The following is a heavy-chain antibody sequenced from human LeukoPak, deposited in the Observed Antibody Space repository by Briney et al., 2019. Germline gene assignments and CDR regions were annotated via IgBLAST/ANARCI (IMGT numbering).Heavy chain of an antibody. CDR3: ARESVAGHPYYYYYMDV. D-gene: IGHD6-19*01. J-gene: IGHJ6*03. V-gene: IGHV4-59*02. Sequence: VKPSETLSLTCTVSGGSVVSYYWSWIRQPPGKGLEWIGYTYYSGSTNYNPSLKSRVTISVDTSKNQFSLKLSSVTAADTAVYYCARESVAGHPYYYYYMDVWGKGTTVTVCS. CDR1: GGSVVSYY. CDR2: TYYSGST.